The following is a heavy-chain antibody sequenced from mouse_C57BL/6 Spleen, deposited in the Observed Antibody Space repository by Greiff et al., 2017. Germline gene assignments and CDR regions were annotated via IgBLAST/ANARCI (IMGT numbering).Heavy chain of an antibody. CDR1: GFTFSNYW. Sequence: EVQRVESGGGSVQPGGSMKLSCVASGFTFSNYWMNWVRQSPEKGLEWVAQISLKSDNYATHYAESVKGRFTISRDDSKSSVYLQMNNLTAEDTVIYYCTGYSNDPSFDDWGQGTTLTVSS. CDR2: ISLKSDNYAT. J-gene: IGHJ2*01. V-gene: IGHV6-3*01. CDR3: TGYSNDPSFDD. D-gene: IGHD2-12*01.